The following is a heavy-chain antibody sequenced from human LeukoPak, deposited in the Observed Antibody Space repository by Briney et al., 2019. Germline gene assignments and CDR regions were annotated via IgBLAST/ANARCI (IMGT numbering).Heavy chain of an antibody. CDR2: IYYSGST. V-gene: IGHV4-59*08. CDR1: GGSISSCY. D-gene: IGHD6-19*01. Sequence: SETLSLTCAVSGGSISSCYWSWVRQPPGKGLEWIGYIYYSGSTNNNPSFKSRVAISVDTPKNQFSLKLSSVTAADTAVYYCATWGIAVAGTFDYWGQGTLVTVST. CDR3: ATWGIAVAGTFDY. J-gene: IGHJ4*02.